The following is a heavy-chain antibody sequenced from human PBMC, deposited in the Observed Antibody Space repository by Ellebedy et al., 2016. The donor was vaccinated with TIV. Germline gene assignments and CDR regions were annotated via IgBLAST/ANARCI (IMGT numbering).Heavy chain of an antibody. CDR2: ISGSGGST. J-gene: IGHJ4*02. Sequence: GGSLRLSCAASGFTFSSYAMSWVRQAPGKGLEWVSAISGSGGSTYYAGSVKGRFTISRDNSKNTVYLQMNSLRAEDTAVYYCARDIVTPKDSYFDYWGQGTLVTVSS. V-gene: IGHV3-23*01. CDR3: ARDIVTPKDSYFDY. D-gene: IGHD1-26*01. CDR1: GFTFSSYA.